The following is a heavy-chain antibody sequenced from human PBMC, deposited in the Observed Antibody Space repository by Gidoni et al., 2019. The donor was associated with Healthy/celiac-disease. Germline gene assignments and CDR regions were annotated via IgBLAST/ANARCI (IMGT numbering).Heavy chain of an antibody. Sequence: EVQLLESGGGLVQPGGSLRLPCAASGFTFSSYAMSWVRQAPGKGLEWVSAMSGSGGSTYYADSVKGRFTISRDNSKNTLYLQMNSLRAEDTAVYYCAKDLGVAAAGTAGYWGQGTLVTVSS. CDR1: GFTFSSYA. D-gene: IGHD6-13*01. CDR3: AKDLGVAAAGTAGY. V-gene: IGHV3-23*01. CDR2: MSGSGGST. J-gene: IGHJ4*02.